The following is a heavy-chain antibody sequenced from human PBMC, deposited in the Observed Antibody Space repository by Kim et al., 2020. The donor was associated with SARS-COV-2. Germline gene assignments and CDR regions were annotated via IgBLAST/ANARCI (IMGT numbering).Heavy chain of an antibody. V-gene: IGHV4-39*01. CDR2: IYYSGST. CDR1: GGSISSSSYY. D-gene: IGHD1-1*01. CDR3: ARPRNRYYYYGMDV. Sequence: SETLSLTCTVSGGSISSSSYYWGWIRQPPGKGLEWIGSIYYSGSTYYNPSLKSRVTISVDTSKNQFSLKLSSVTAADTAVYYCARPRNRYYYYGMDVWGQGTTVTVSS. J-gene: IGHJ6*02.